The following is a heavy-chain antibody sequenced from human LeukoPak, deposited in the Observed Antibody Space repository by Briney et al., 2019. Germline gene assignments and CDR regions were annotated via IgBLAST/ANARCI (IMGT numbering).Heavy chain of an antibody. CDR1: GGTFSSYA. Sequence: GASVKVSCKASGGTFSSYAISWVRQAPGQGLEWMGGIIPIFGTANYAQKFQGRVTITADESTSTAYMELSSLRSEDTAVYYCAREISGIAARGGYYFDYWGQGTLVTVSS. V-gene: IGHV1-69*01. J-gene: IGHJ4*02. D-gene: IGHD6-6*01. CDR3: AREISGIAARGGYYFDY. CDR2: IIPIFGTA.